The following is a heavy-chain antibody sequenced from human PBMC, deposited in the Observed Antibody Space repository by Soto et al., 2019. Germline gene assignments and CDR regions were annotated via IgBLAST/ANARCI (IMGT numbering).Heavy chain of an antibody. CDR2: ISAYNGNT. V-gene: IGHV1-18*04. CDR1: GYTFTMSG. CDR3: ARVVAQGDYVWFDP. J-gene: IGHJ5*02. Sequence: ASVKVSCKSSGYTFTMSGISWVRQAPGQGLEWMGWISAYNGNTNYAQKLQGRVTMTTDTSTSTAYMELRSLRSDDTAVYYCARVVAQGDYVWFDPWGQGTLVTVSS. D-gene: IGHD4-17*01.